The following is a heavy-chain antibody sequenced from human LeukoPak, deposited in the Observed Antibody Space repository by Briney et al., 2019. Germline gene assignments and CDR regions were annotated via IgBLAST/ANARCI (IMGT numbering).Heavy chain of an antibody. Sequence: PGGSLSLSCAASGFTYSSYAMSWVRQAPGKGLEWVSAISGGGGSTYYADSVKGRFTISRDNSKNTLYLRMNSLRAEDTAVYYCAKGSGAWVAVAEWFDPWGQGTLVTVSS. D-gene: IGHD6-19*01. J-gene: IGHJ5*02. CDR3: AKGSGAWVAVAEWFDP. CDR1: GFTYSSYA. CDR2: ISGGGGST. V-gene: IGHV3-23*01.